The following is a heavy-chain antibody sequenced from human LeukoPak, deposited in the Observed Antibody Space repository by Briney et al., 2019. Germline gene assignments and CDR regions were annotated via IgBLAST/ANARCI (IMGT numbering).Heavy chain of an antibody. J-gene: IGHJ4*02. Sequence: SETLSLTCTVSGGPPIAANGTGIRHPPGKGREWIGYIYDSGSTNYNPSLKSRVTISVDTSKNQFSLKLTSVTAADTAVYYCATGETGSTLGGYWGQGTLVTVSS. CDR1: GGPPIAAN. CDR2: IYDSGST. CDR3: ATGETGSTLGGY. D-gene: IGHD1-1*01. V-gene: IGHV4-59*01.